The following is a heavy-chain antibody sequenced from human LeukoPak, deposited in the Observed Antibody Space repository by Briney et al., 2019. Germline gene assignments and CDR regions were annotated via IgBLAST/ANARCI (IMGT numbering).Heavy chain of an antibody. D-gene: IGHD1-26*01. Sequence: PGGSLRLSCVDSGFNFNSYWMSWVRQAPGKGLEWVANIKGDGSVKNYMDSVKGRFTISRDNAKNSLYLQMNSLRAEDTNVYYCARYSGSYHGFDYWGQGTLVTVSS. CDR1: GFNFNSYW. V-gene: IGHV3-7*04. CDR3: ARYSGSYHGFDY. CDR2: IKGDGSVK. J-gene: IGHJ4*02.